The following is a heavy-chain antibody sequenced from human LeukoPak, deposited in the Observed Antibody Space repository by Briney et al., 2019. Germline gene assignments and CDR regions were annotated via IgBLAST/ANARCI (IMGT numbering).Heavy chain of an antibody. CDR2: MNPNSGNT. CDR3: ARVLLWFGEFHFDY. Sequence: GASVKVSCKASGYTFTSYDINWVRQATGQGLERMGWMNPNSGNTGYAQKFQGRVTMTTDTSTSTAYMELRSLRSDDTAVYYCARVLLWFGEFHFDYWGQGTLVTVSS. CDR1: GYTFTSYD. D-gene: IGHD3-10*01. J-gene: IGHJ4*02. V-gene: IGHV1-8*01.